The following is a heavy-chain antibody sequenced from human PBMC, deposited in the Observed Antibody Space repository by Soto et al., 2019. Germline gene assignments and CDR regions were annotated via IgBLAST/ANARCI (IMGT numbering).Heavy chain of an antibody. CDR2: IRSKGNNYAT. Sequence: HPGGSLRLSCAASGSTFSDSAMHWVRQASGEGLEWLGRIRSKGNNYATEYGASLKGRFTISRDDSKKTTYLQMSNLNTEDTAVYYCVRYSRTLGWCFELWGRGTLVTVSS. J-gene: IGHJ2*01. CDR1: GSTFSDSA. CDR3: VRYSRTLGWCFEL. V-gene: IGHV3-73*01. D-gene: IGHD2-21*01.